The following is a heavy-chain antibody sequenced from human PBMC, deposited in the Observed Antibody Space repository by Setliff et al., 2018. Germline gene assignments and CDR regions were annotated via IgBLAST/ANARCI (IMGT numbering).Heavy chain of an antibody. D-gene: IGHD3-22*01. CDR3: ARAPAYVGNLMVVVTTEGYYFDS. Sequence: ASVKVSCKASGYTFISYGISWVRQAPGQGLEWMGWISAYNGNTNYAQKLQGRVTMTTDTSTSTAYMELRSLRSDDTAVYYCARAPAYVGNLMVVVTTEGYYFDSWGQGTLVTVSS. CDR2: ISAYNGNT. CDR1: GYTFISYG. J-gene: IGHJ4*02. V-gene: IGHV1-18*01.